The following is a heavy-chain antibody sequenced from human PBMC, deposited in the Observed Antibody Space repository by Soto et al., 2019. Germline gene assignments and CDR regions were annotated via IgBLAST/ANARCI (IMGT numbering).Heavy chain of an antibody. J-gene: IGHJ4*02. CDR1: GYTFTSYG. Sequence: QVQLVQSGAEVKKPGASVKVSCKASGYTFTSYGISWVRQAPGQRHEWMGWSSADNGNTNYAQKLQGRVTMTTDTSTSTADMERRSLRSDDTGVYYWARVVVAASDHDYWGQGTLVTVSS. CDR2: SSADNGNT. CDR3: ARVVVAASDHDY. D-gene: IGHD2-15*01. V-gene: IGHV1-18*01.